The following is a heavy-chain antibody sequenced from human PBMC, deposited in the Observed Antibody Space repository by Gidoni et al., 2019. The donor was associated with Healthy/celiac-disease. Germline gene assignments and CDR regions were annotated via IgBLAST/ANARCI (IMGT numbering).Heavy chain of an antibody. CDR3: ARAEGYYGSGSLDY. V-gene: IGHV3-21*01. CDR1: GFTFSSYS. Sequence: EVQLVESGGGLVKPGGSLRLSCAASGFTFSSYSMNWVRQAPGKGLEWVSSISSSSSYIYYADSVKGRFTISRDNAKNSLYLQMNSLRAEDTAVYYCARAEGYYGSGSLDYWGQGTLVTVSS. J-gene: IGHJ4*02. D-gene: IGHD3-10*01. CDR2: ISSSSSYI.